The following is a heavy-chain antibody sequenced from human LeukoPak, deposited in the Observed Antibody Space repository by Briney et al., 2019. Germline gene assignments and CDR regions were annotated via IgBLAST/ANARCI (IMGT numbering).Heavy chain of an antibody. D-gene: IGHD6-13*01. CDR2: ITGSGGST. V-gene: IGHV3-23*01. Sequence: GGSLRLSCAASGFTFSSYAMSWVRQAPGKGLEWVSAITGSGGSTYYADSVKGQFTISRGNSKNTLYLQMNSLRADDTAVYYCAKLYSTYQNYYYYYFMDVWGKGTTVTVSS. CDR1: GFTFSSYA. J-gene: IGHJ6*03. CDR3: AKLYSTYQNYYYYYFMDV.